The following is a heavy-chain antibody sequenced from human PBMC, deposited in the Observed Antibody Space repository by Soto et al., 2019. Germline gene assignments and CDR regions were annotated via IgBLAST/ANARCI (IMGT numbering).Heavy chain of an antibody. Sequence: ASVKVSCKASGYTFNSYDLHWVRQATGQVLEWMGWMNPNSGNTGYAQKFQGRVTMTRNTHINTAYMELSSLRSEDTAVYYCARGYSYGYFNYYYYGMDVWGQGTTVTISS. D-gene: IGHD5-18*01. CDR2: MNPNSGNT. J-gene: IGHJ6*02. CDR3: ARGYSYGYFNYYYYGMDV. CDR1: GYTFNSYD. V-gene: IGHV1-8*01.